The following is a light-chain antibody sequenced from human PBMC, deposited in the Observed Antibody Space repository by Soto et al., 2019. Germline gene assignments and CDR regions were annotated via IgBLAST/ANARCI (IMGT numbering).Light chain of an antibody. CDR1: SSDVGAYDY. CDR2: DVT. V-gene: IGLV2-14*01. Sequence: SVLTPPASLSGSPGQSIALACTGNSSDVGAYDYVSWYQQHPGKAPKVMIYDVTNRPSGVSNRFSGSKSGNTASLTISGLQAEDEADYYCSSYTSSSTYVFGTGTKVTVL. J-gene: IGLJ1*01. CDR3: SSYTSSSTYV.